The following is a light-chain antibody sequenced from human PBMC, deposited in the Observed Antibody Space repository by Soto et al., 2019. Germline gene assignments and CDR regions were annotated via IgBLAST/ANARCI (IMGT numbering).Light chain of an antibody. CDR3: QQYDSFPWT. Sequence: DIQMTQSPSTLSASVGDRVTIICRASQTISSWLAWYQQKGGQAPKLLISKASILDSGVPSRFSGSGSGTELNLTISSLQPEDFATYYCQQYDSFPWTFGQGTKVDIK. CDR1: QTISSW. CDR2: KAS. V-gene: IGKV1-5*03. J-gene: IGKJ1*01.